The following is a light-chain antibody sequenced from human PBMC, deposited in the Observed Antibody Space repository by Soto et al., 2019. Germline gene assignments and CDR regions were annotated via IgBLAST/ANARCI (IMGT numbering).Light chain of an antibody. CDR3: QQYNNWPFS. J-gene: IGKJ5*01. Sequence: EIVMTQSPATLSVSPGERATLSCRASQSVRSNLAWYQQKPGQAPRLLIYGASTRATDIPARFSGSGSGTEFTLTISGLQSEDFALYFCQQYNNWPFSFGQGTRLEIK. CDR2: GAS. CDR1: QSVRSN. V-gene: IGKV3-15*01.